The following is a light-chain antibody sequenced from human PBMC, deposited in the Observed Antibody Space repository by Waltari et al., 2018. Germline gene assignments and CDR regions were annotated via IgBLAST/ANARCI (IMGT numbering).Light chain of an antibody. CDR1: QSISNY. V-gene: IGKV1-39*01. J-gene: IGKJ2*01. CDR2: AAS. CDR3: QQSYSTPRT. Sequence: DIQMTQSPSSLSTSVGDRVTITCRASQSISNYLNWYQQKPGQAPKPLIYAASTLQSGVPSRVSGSGSGTDFTLTISSLQPEDFVTYYCQQSYSTPRTFGQGTRLEIK.